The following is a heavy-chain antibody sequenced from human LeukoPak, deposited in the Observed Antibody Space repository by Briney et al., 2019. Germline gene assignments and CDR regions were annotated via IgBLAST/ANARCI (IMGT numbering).Heavy chain of an antibody. V-gene: IGHV3-53*01. CDR1: GFSVGDND. Sequence: GGSLRLSCAASGFSVGDNDMSWARQAPGKGLEWVSVIYSGGSTSYSAAVKGRFSISRDNSKNTLYLQMNSLRAEETAVYYCARGPRGFDPWGQATPATVSS. CDR2: IYSGGST. J-gene: IGHJ5*02. CDR3: ARGPRGFDP.